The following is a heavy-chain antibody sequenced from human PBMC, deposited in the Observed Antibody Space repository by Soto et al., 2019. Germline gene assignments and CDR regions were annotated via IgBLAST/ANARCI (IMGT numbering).Heavy chain of an antibody. V-gene: IGHV5-51*01. D-gene: IGHD2-2*01. CDR1: GYSFTSYW. CDR3: ARNAEDDYSYYGMDV. CDR2: IYPGDSVT. J-gene: IGHJ6*02. Sequence: PGESLKISCKGSGYSFTSYWIGWVRQMPGKGLEWMGIIYPGDSVTRYSPSFQGQVTISADKSISTAYLQWSSLKASDTAMYYCARNAEDDYSYYGMDVWGQGTTVTVSS.